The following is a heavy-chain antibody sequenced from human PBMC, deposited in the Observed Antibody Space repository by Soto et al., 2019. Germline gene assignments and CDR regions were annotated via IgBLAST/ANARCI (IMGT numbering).Heavy chain of an antibody. J-gene: IGHJ6*02. Sequence: QVQLQESGPGLVKPSETLSLTCAVYGGSISSNKWWSWVRQPPGKGLEWIGEIYHSGSTNYNPSLKCRVPIPLDKSKNQFSLKLTSVTAADSAVYYCARDDHIVVVPTSLGAMDVWGQGTTVTVSS. V-gene: IGHV4-4*02. CDR3: ARDDHIVVVPTSLGAMDV. D-gene: IGHD2-2*01. CDR1: GGSISSNKW. CDR2: IYHSGST.